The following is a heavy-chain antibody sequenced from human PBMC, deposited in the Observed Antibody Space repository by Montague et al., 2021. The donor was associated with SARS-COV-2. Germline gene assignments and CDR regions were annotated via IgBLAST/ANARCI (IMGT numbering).Heavy chain of an antibody. CDR2: IHFTGTT. CDR1: DASISTRNY. D-gene: IGHD5-12*01. CDR3: ARDRNDGYDRFFDY. Sequence: SETLSLTCSVSDASISTRNYWGWLRQTPGKGLEWIASIHFTGTTYYKPSLQSRVTISVDTSKNQFSLKLTSLTAADTAIYFCARDRNDGYDRFFDYWGQGTLVTVSS. V-gene: IGHV4-39*07. J-gene: IGHJ4*02.